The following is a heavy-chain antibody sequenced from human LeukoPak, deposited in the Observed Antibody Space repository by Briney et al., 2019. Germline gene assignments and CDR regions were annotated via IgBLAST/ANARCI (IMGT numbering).Heavy chain of an antibody. D-gene: IGHD6-19*01. J-gene: IGHJ4*02. CDR3: VKDPAAVAGTSNYFDY. Sequence: PGGSLRLSCAASGFTFSSYGIHWVRQAPGKGPEWVAVISYDGSKKYYGDSVKGRFTISRDNSKNTLSLQMNSLRAEDTAVYYCVKDPAAVAGTSNYFDYWGQGTLVSVSS. V-gene: IGHV3-30*18. CDR2: ISYDGSKK. CDR1: GFTFSSYG.